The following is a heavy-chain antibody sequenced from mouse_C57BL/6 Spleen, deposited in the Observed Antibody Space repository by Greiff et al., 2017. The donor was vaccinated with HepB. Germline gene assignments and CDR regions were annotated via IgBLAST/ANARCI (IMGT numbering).Heavy chain of an antibody. Sequence: QVQLQQSGAELVRPGTSVKVSCKASGYAFTNYLIEWVKQRPGQGLEWIGVINPGSGGTNYNEKFKGKATLTADKSSSTAYMQLSSLTSEDSAVYFCARGNDFDYWGQGTTLTVSS. CDR1: GYAFTNYL. J-gene: IGHJ2*01. CDR3: ARGNDFDY. V-gene: IGHV1-54*01. CDR2: INPGSGGT.